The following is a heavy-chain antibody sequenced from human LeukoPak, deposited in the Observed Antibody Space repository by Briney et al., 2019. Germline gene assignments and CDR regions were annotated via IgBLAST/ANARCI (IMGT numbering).Heavy chain of an antibody. CDR3: ARLSYSSSPGEVGY. CDR1: GYTFTSYD. J-gene: IGHJ4*02. CDR2: MNPNSGNT. V-gene: IGHV1-8*01. D-gene: IGHD6-13*01. Sequence: ASVKVSCKASGYTFTSYDINWVRQATGQGLEWMGWMNPNSGNTGYAQKFQGRVTMTRNTSISTAYMELSSLRSEDTAAYYCARLSYSSSPGEVGYWGQGTLVTVSS.